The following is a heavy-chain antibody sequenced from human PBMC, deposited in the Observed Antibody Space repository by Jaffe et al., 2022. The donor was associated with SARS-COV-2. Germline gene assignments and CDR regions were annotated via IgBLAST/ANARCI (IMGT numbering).Heavy chain of an antibody. CDR2: ISGSGYST. CDR1: GFTFSSYA. CDR3: AKVVGYEGGGRSYFDY. V-gene: IGHV3-23*01. D-gene: IGHD2-15*01. J-gene: IGHJ4*02. Sequence: EVQLLESGGGLVQPGGSLRLSCAASGFTFSSYAMSWVRQAPGKGLEWVSAISGSGYSTYYADSVKGRFTISRDNSKNTLYLQMNSLRAEDTAVYYCAKVVGYEGGGRSYFDYWGQGTLVTVSS.